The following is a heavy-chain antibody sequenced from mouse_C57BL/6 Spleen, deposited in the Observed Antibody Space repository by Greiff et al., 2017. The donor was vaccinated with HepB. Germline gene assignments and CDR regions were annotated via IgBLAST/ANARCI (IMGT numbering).Heavy chain of an antibody. J-gene: IGHJ2*01. Sequence: VQLQQSGAELVRPGTSVKLSCKASGYTFTSYWMHWVKQRPGQGLEWIGVIDPSDSYTNYNQKFKGKATLTVDTSSSTAYMQLSSLTSEDSAVYYCARLITTVVATDYGGQGTTLTVSS. V-gene: IGHV1-59*01. CDR2: IDPSDSYT. CDR3: ARLITTVVATDY. D-gene: IGHD1-1*01. CDR1: GYTFTSYW.